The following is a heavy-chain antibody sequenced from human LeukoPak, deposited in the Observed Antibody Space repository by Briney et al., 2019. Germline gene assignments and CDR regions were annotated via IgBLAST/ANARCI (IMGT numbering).Heavy chain of an antibody. V-gene: IGHV3-23*01. Sequence: QPGGSLRLSCVVSGITVSNYDMSWVRQAPGKGLEWVSGIRESGGGTNYADSVKGRFTISRDNSKNTLYLQMSRLRAEDTAVYFCAKRGVVIRVILVGFHKEAYYFDSWGQGARVTVSS. D-gene: IGHD3-22*01. CDR1: GITVSNYD. CDR3: AKRGVVIRVILVGFHKEAYYFDS. CDR2: IRESGGGT. J-gene: IGHJ4*02.